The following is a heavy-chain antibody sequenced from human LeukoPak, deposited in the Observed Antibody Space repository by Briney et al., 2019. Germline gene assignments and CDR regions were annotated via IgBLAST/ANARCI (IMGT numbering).Heavy chain of an antibody. J-gene: IGHJ4*02. CDR1: GGSISSYY. D-gene: IGHD4-17*01. V-gene: IGHV4-4*07. CDR2: IYTSGST. Sequence: SETLSLTCTVSGGSISSYYWSWIRQRAGKGLEWIGRIYTSGSTNYNPSLKSRVTMSVDTSKNQFSLKLSSVTAADTAMYYCAREGVTTTAFDYWGEGTLVTVSS. CDR3: AREGVTTTAFDY.